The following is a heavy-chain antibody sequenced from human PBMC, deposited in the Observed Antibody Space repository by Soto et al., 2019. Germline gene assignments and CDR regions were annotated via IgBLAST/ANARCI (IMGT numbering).Heavy chain of an antibody. CDR3: ARGRSFSYDSTPPQMFDP. Sequence: PGGSLRLSCAASGFTFSSYAMSWVRQAPGKGLEWVSGIGTLSDTFYAASVQGRFTISRQNAKNSVYLQMNSLRAGDTAFYYCARGRSFSYDSTPPQMFDPWGQGTLVTVSS. V-gene: IGHV3-13*01. J-gene: IGHJ5*02. D-gene: IGHD3-10*01. CDR2: IGTLSDT. CDR1: GFTFSSYA.